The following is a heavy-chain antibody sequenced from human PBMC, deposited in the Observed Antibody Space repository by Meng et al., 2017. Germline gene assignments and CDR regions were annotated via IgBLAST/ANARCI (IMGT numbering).Heavy chain of an antibody. D-gene: IGHD3-22*01. Sequence: GESLKISCAASGFTFSSYWMSWVRQAPGKGLEWVANIKQDGSEKYYVDSVKGRFTISRDNAKNSLYLQMNSLRAEDTAVYYCARDRNDVLYYYDSSGYYGSFDIWGQGTMVTVS. J-gene: IGHJ3*02. CDR3: ARDRNDVLYYYDSSGYYGSFDI. V-gene: IGHV3-7*01. CDR2: IKQDGSEK. CDR1: GFTFSSYW.